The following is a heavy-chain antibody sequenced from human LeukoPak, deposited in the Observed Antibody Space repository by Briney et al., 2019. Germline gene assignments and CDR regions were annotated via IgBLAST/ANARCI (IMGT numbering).Heavy chain of an antibody. D-gene: IGHD2-15*01. CDR1: GFTFSNAW. V-gene: IGHV3-15*01. J-gene: IGHJ6*02. CDR2: IKSKTDGGTT. CDR3: TTDRVVVVFYYYYGMDV. Sequence: GGSLRLSCAASGFTFSNAWMSWVRQAPGKGLKWVGRIKSKTDGGTTDYAAPVKGRFTISRDDSKNTLYLQMNSLKTEDTAVYYCTTDRVVVVFYYYYGMDVWGQGTTVTVSS.